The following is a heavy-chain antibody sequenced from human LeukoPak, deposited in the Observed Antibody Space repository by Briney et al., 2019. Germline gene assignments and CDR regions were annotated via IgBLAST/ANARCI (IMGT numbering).Heavy chain of an antibody. CDR2: ITGSGGST. D-gene: IGHD1-1*01. CDR1: GFTFSTYG. CDR3: ARDQLGAVLYFDY. V-gene: IGHV3-23*01. Sequence: GGTLRLSCVASGFTFSTYGMSWVRQAPGKGLEWVSAITGSGGSTYYADSVKGRFTISRDNSKNTLYLQINSLRVEDTAVYYCARDQLGAVLYFDYWDQGALVTVSS. J-gene: IGHJ4*02.